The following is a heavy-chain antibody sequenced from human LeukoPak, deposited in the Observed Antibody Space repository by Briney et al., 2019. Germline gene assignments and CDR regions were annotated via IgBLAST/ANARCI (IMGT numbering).Heavy chain of an antibody. CDR1: GYTFTSYG. CDR3: ARDLPAGMAARPPYQLDY. J-gene: IGHJ4*02. V-gene: IGHV1-18*01. Sequence: ASVKVSCKASGYTFTSYGISWVRQAPGQGLEWMGWISAYNGNTNYAQKLQGRVTTTTDTSTSTAYMELRSLSSDDTAVYYCARDLPAGMAARPPYQLDYWGQGTRVTVSS. D-gene: IGHD6-6*01. CDR2: ISAYNGNT.